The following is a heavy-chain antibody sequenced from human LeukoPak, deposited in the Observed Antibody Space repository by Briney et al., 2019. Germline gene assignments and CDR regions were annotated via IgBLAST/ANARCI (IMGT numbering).Heavy chain of an antibody. V-gene: IGHV3-21*01. Sequence: GGSLRLSCAASGFTFSSYSMNWVRQAPGKGLEWASSISSSSSYIYYADSVKGRFTISRDNAKNSLYLQMNSLRAEDTAVYYCARVKDYGDYDAFDIWGQGTMVTVSS. CDR2: ISSSSSYI. D-gene: IGHD4-17*01. J-gene: IGHJ3*02. CDR1: GFTFSSYS. CDR3: ARVKDYGDYDAFDI.